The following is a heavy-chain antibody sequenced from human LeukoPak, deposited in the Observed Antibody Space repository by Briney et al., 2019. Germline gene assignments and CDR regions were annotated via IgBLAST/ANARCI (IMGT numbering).Heavy chain of an antibody. Sequence: GASVKVSCKASGYTFTSYGISWVRQAPGQGLEWMGWISAYNGNTNYAQKLQGRVTMTTDTSTSTAYMELRSLRPDDTAVYYRARDRVAAAGTDFQHWGQGTLVTVSS. D-gene: IGHD6-13*01. V-gene: IGHV1-18*01. CDR2: ISAYNGNT. J-gene: IGHJ1*01. CDR3: ARDRVAAAGTDFQH. CDR1: GYTFTSYG.